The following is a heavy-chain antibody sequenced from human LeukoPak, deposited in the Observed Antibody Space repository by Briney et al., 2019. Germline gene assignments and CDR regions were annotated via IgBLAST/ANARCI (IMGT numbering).Heavy chain of an antibody. CDR1: GDSISSGGHS. D-gene: IGHD3-22*01. V-gene: IGHV4-30-2*01. Sequence: PSQTVSLTRVVSGDSISSGGHSWNWIRQTPGNGLEWIDYIYHSGSTYYNPPLNSQLTISIDTSKSQFSLNLRSVTAADSAVYYFARESRFYDNSDVSSSYGFDIWGQGTLVTVSS. CDR2: IYHSGST. CDR3: ARESRFYDNSDVSSSYGFDI. J-gene: IGHJ3*02.